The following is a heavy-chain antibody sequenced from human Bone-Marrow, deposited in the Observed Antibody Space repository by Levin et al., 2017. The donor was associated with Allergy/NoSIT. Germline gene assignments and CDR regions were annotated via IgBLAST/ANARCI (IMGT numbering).Heavy chain of an antibody. CDR2: ISGTSGNT. CDR3: AKDYRPTDYYDTSGDDAFDI. Sequence: AGGSLRLSCAASGFTFSNYAMNWVRQAPGQGLEWVSAISGTSGNTYYADSVKGRFTISRDNSKNTLSLQMNSLRAEDTAVYYCAKDYRPTDYYDTSGDDAFDIWGQGTVVAVSS. J-gene: IGHJ3*02. V-gene: IGHV3-23*01. CDR1: GFTFSNYA. D-gene: IGHD3-22*01.